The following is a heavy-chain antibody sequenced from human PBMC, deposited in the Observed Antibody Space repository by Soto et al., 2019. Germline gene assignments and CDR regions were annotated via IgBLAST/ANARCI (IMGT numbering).Heavy chain of an antibody. CDR3: TTGVITGTTWGQYYYYGMDV. D-gene: IGHD1-20*01. CDR2: IKSKTDGGTT. Sequence: GGSLRLSCAASGFTFSNAWMNWVRQAPGKGLEWVGRIKSKTDGGTTDYAAPGKGRFTISRDDSKNTRYLQMNGLKTGDTAVYYCTTGVITGTTWGQYYYYGMDVWGQGTTVTVSS. CDR1: GFTFSNAW. V-gene: IGHV3-15*07. J-gene: IGHJ6*02.